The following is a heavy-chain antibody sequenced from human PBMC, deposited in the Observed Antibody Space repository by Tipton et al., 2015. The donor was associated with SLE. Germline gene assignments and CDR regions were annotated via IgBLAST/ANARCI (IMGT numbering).Heavy chain of an antibody. V-gene: IGHV3-74*01. D-gene: IGHD1/OR15-1a*01. CDR3: ARDWNNSWDP. J-gene: IGHJ5*02. Sequence: GSLRLSCAASGFTFSSYWMHWVRQAPGKGLVWVSRIDRDGSSTGYADSGKGRFTISRDNAKNTLYLQMNSLRAEDTAVYYCARDWNNSWDPWGQGTLVTVSS. CDR2: IDRDGSST. CDR1: GFTFSSYW.